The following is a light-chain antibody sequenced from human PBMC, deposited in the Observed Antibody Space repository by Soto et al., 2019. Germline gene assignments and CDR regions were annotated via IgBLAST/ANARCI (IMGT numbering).Light chain of an antibody. CDR2: N. CDR1: NIGSKS. V-gene: IGLV3-21*04. J-gene: IGLJ2*01. Sequence: SYELTQPPSVSVAPGKTARITCGGNNIGSKSVHWYQQKPGQAPVLVIYNDRPSGIPERFSGSNSGNTATLTISRVEAGDEADYYCQVWDSSSDHVVFGGGTKLTVL. CDR3: QVWDSSSDHVV.